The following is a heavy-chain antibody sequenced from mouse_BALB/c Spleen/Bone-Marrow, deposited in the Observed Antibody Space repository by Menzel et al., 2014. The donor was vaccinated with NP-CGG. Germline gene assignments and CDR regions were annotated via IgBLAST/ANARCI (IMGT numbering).Heavy chain of an antibody. CDR2: IFPGSGTT. CDR3: ARILWDYYAMDY. J-gene: IGHJ4*01. Sequence: QVQLQQSGAELMKPGASVRISCKAIGYTFSSYWIEWVKQRPGHGLEWIGEIFPGSGTTNYNEKFEGKATFTADTSSNTAFVQLSSLTSEDSAVYYCARILWDYYAMDYWGQGTSVTVSS. D-gene: IGHD1-1*02. CDR1: GYTFSSYW. V-gene: IGHV1-9*01.